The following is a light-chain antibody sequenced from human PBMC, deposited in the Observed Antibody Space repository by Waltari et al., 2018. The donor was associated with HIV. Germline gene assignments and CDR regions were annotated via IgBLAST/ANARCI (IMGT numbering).Light chain of an antibody. Sequence: QSALTQPRSVSGSPGQSVTISCTGTSSDVGDYNYVSWYQQHPGKAPKLMIFDVNKRPSGVPDRFSGSKAGNTASLTISGLQAEDEADYYCCSYAGDYTWVFGGGTKLTVL. V-gene: IGLV2-11*01. CDR3: CSYAGDYTWV. CDR1: SSDVGDYNY. J-gene: IGLJ3*02. CDR2: DVN.